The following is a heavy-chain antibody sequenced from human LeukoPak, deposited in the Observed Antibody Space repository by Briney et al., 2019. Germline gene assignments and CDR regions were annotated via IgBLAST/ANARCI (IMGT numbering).Heavy chain of an antibody. D-gene: IGHD3-10*01. V-gene: IGHV4-59*01. J-gene: IGHJ5*02. CDR3: AREANDTFYYGSGSYWFDP. CDR1: GGSISTYY. CDR2: IYYSGST. Sequence: PSETLSLTCTVSGGSISTYYWSWIRQPPGKGLEWIGYIYYSGSTNYNPSLKSRVTISGDTSKNQFSLNLSSVTAADTAVYYCAREANDTFYYGSGSYWFDPWGQGTLVTVSS.